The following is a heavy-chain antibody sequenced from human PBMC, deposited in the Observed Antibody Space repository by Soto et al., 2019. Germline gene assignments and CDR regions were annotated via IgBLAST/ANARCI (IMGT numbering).Heavy chain of an antibody. Sequence: QVQLVQSGAEVRKPGASVKVSCKASGYTFIDYYIYWVRQAPGQALEWMGWINPRTGGTNFAQKFEAWVTMTRDTSITTAYMELASLRSNDAAVYYCARVNGDYPPRGMDVWGQGTTVTVSS. CDR3: ARVNGDYPPRGMDV. D-gene: IGHD4-17*01. V-gene: IGHV1-2*04. CDR1: GYTFIDYY. J-gene: IGHJ6*02. CDR2: INPRTGGT.